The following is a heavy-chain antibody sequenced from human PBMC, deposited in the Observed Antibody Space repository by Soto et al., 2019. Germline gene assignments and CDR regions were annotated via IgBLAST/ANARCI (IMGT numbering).Heavy chain of an antibody. V-gene: IGHV4-31*03. CDR2: IYYSGST. J-gene: IGHJ6*04. CDR3: ATRTDYYYGSGSLGGMDV. CDR1: GGSISSGSYY. D-gene: IGHD3-10*01. Sequence: QVQLQESGPGLVKPSQTLSLTCTVSGGSISSGSYYWSWIRQLPGKGLEWIGYIYYSGSTYYNPSHKSRVTISVDTSKNQFSLKLNSVTAADTAVYYCATRTDYYYGSGSLGGMDVWGKETTVTVSS.